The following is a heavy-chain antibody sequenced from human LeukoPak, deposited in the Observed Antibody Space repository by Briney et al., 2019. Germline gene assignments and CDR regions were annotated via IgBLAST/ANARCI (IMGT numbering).Heavy chain of an antibody. D-gene: IGHD6-13*01. V-gene: IGHV4-59*08. CDR2: IYSSGST. CDR1: GGSISGYY. Sequence: PSEILSLTCTVSGGSISGYYWSWMRQPPGKGLEWIGYIYSSGSTNYNPTLKSRVNLSVDASKNLFSLKLSSVTAADTAMYYCARHPYISSREYYFDYWGRGTLVTVSS. CDR3: ARHPYISSREYYFDY. J-gene: IGHJ4*02.